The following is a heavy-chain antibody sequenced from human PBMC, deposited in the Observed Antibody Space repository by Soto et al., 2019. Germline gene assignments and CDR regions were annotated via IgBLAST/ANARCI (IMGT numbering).Heavy chain of an antibody. D-gene: IGHD3-10*01. Sequence: ASVKVSCKASGYTFTGYYMHWVRQAPGQGLEWMGWINPNSGGTNYAQKFQGWVTMTRDTSISTAYMVLSRMRSDDTAVYYCAREAVGYYGSCFDYWGQGTLVTVSS. J-gene: IGHJ4*02. CDR1: GYTFTGYY. CDR2: INPNSGGT. V-gene: IGHV1-2*04. CDR3: AREAVGYYGSCFDY.